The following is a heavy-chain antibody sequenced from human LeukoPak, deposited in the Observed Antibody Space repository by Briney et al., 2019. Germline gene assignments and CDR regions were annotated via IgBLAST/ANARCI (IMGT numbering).Heavy chain of an antibody. CDR3: ARRRGGSSFDY. CDR1: GGTFSSYA. J-gene: IGHJ4*02. V-gene: IGHV1-69*05. D-gene: IGHD3-16*01. CDR2: IIPIFGTA. Sequence: SVKVSCKASGGTFSSYAISWVRQAPGQGLEWMGGIIPIFGTANYAQKFQGRVTMTTDTSTSTAYMELRSLRSDDTAVYYCARRRGGSSFDYWGQGTLVTVSS.